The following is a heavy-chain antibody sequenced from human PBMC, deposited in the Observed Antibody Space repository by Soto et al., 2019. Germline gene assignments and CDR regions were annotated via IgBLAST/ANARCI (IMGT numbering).Heavy chain of an antibody. CDR3: ARDGPPGIVAETTFDY. CDR2: IIPIFGTA. D-gene: IGHD5-12*01. Sequence: EASVKVSCKASGGTFSSYAISWVRQAPGQGLEWMGGIIPIFGTANYAQKFQGRVTITADESTSTAYMELSSLRSEDTAVYYCARDGPPGIVAETTFDYWGQGTLVTVSS. V-gene: IGHV1-69*13. J-gene: IGHJ4*02. CDR1: GGTFSSYA.